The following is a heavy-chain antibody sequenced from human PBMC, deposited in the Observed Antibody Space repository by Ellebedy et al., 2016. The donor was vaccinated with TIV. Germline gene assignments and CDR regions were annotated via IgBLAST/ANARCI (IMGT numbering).Heavy chain of an antibody. V-gene: IGHV1-46*01. CDR3: ARGDKYYYDSSGYYYTN. CDR1: GYTFTSYY. Sequence: ASVKVSCKASGYTFTSYYMYWVRQAPGQGLEWMGLINPSGGSSNYAQKFQGRVTMTRDTSTSTVYMELSSLRSEDTDVYYCARGDKYYYDSSGYYYTNWGQGTRVTVSS. CDR2: INPSGGSS. D-gene: IGHD3-22*01. J-gene: IGHJ4*02.